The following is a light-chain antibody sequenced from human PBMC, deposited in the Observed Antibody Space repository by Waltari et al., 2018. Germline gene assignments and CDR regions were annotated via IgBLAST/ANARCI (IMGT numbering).Light chain of an antibody. CDR2: DVN. CDR1: NSDVGGYNY. Sequence: QSTLTQPASVSGSPGQSITISCTGTNSDVGGYNYVSWYQQLPGKAPKLMIYDVNKGPAGFSNRFCGSKCGNAASLTISGLQAEDEADYYFSSYTNRYTHVIFGGVTKLTVL. J-gene: IGLJ2*01. V-gene: IGLV2-14*03. CDR3: SSYTNRYTHVI.